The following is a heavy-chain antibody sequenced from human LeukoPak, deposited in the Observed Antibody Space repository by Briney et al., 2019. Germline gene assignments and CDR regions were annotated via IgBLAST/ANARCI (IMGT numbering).Heavy chain of an antibody. CDR1: GFTFSSYG. V-gene: IGHV3-30*18. CDR3: AKDRRYYDILTGSNY. J-gene: IGHJ4*02. Sequence: GGSLRLSCAASGFTFSSYGMHWVRQAPGKGLEWVAVISYDGSNKYYADSVKGRFTISRDNSKNTLYLQMNSLRAEDTAVYYCAKDRRYYDILTGSNYWGQGTLVTVSS. CDR2: ISYDGSNK. D-gene: IGHD3-9*01.